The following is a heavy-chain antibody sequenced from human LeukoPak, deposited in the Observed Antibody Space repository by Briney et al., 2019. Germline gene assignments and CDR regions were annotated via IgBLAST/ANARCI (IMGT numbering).Heavy chain of an antibody. Sequence: GASVKVSCKASGYTFTGYYMHWVRQAPGQGLEWMGWINPNSGGTNYAQKFQGRVTMTRDTSISTACMELSRLRSDDTAVYYCASRSTVATTSTKNHDAFDIWGQGTMVTVSS. D-gene: IGHD4-23*01. J-gene: IGHJ3*02. CDR2: INPNSGGT. V-gene: IGHV1-2*02. CDR1: GYTFTGYY. CDR3: ASRSTVATTSTKNHDAFDI.